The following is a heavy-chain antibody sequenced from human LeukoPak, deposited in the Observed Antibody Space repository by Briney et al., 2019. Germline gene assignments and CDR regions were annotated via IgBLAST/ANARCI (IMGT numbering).Heavy chain of an antibody. J-gene: IGHJ4*02. D-gene: IGHD3-10*01. CDR1: GGSISSSSYY. Sequence: SETLSLTCTVSGGSISSSSYYWGWIRQPPGKGLEWIGSIYYSGSTYYNPSLKSRVTISVDTSKNQFSLKLSSVTAADTAVYYCARHLYGSGSPFDYGGQGTLVTVPS. V-gene: IGHV4-39*01. CDR3: ARHLYGSGSPFDY. CDR2: IYYSGST.